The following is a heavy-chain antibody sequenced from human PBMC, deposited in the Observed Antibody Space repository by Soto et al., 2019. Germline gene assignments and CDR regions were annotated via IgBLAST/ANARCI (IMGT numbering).Heavy chain of an antibody. V-gene: IGHV1-18*01. D-gene: IGHD2-2*01. CDR2: ISAYNGNT. CDR1: GYTFTSYG. CDR3: AREDRDRETGLVPAAIDGMDV. J-gene: IGHJ6*02. Sequence: ASVKVSCKASGYTFTSYGISWVRQAPGQGLEWMGWISAYNGNTNYAQKLQGRVTMTTDTSTSTAYMELRSLRSDDTAVYYCAREDRDRETGLVPAAIDGMDVWGQGTTVTVSS.